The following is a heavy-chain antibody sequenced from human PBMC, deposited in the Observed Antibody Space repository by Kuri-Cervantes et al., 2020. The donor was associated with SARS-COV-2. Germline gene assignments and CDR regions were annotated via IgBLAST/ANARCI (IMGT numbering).Heavy chain of an antibody. D-gene: IGHD3-3*01. V-gene: IGHV1-2*02. CDR2: INPNSGGT. CDR1: GYTFTGYY. J-gene: IGHJ6*03. CDR3: ARKSYDFWSGYPQTYYYYYMDV. Sequence: ASVKVSCKASGYTFTGYYMHWVRQAPGQGLEWMGWINPNSGGTNYAQKFQGRVTMTRDTSISTAYMELGRLRSDDTAVYYCARKSYDFWSGYPQTYYYYYMDVWGKGTTVTVSS.